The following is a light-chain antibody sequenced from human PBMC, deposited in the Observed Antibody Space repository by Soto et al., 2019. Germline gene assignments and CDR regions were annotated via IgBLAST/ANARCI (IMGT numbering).Light chain of an antibody. J-gene: IGKJ2*01. V-gene: IGKV1-12*01. Sequence: DIQMTQSPSSVSASVGDRVTITCRGSQGVSNWLAWYQQKPGKAPKLLIYAASTLRSGVPSRFRGSGSGTAFTFTISSLQPEDFATYYCQQANSFPYTFGQGTKLEIK. CDR2: AAS. CDR3: QQANSFPYT. CDR1: QGVSNW.